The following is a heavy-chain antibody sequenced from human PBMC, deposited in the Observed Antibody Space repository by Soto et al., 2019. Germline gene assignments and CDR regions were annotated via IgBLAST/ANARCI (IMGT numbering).Heavy chain of an antibody. CDR3: AKDQNGYCSGGSCYSVY. CDR1: GFTFSSYA. J-gene: IGHJ4*02. Sequence: EVQLLESGGGLVQPGGSLRLSCAASGFTFSSYAMSWVRQAPGKGLEWVSAISGSGGSTYYADSVKGRFTISRDNSKKTLYLQMNSLRAEDTAVYYCAKDQNGYCSGGSCYSVYWGQGTLVTVSS. D-gene: IGHD2-15*01. CDR2: ISGSGGST. V-gene: IGHV3-23*01.